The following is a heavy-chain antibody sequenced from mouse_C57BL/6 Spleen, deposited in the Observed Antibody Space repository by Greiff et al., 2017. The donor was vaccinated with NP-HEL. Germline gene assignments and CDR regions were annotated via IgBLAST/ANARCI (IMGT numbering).Heavy chain of an antibody. Sequence: QVQLQQPGAELVKPGASVKLSCKASGYTFTSYWMHWMKQRPGQGLEWIGMIHPNSGSTNYNEKFKSKATLTVDKSSSTAYMQLSSLTSEDSAVYYCARRDYYGSSDWYFDVWGTGTTVTVSS. V-gene: IGHV1-64*01. J-gene: IGHJ1*03. D-gene: IGHD1-1*01. CDR1: GYTFTSYW. CDR2: IHPNSGST. CDR3: ARRDYYGSSDWYFDV.